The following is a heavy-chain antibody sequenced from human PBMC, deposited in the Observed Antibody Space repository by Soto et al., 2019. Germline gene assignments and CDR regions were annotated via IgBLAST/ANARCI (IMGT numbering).Heavy chain of an antibody. CDR2: INAGNGNT. CDR1: GYTFTSYA. J-gene: IGHJ4*02. Sequence: GASVKVSFKASGYTFTSYAMHWVRQAPGQRLEWMGWINAGNGNTKYSQKFQGRVTITRDTSASTAYMELSSLRSEDTAVYYCASGPLVSTIFGVVIPYYFDYWGQGTLVTVSS. D-gene: IGHD3-3*01. CDR3: ASGPLVSTIFGVVIPYYFDY. V-gene: IGHV1-3*01.